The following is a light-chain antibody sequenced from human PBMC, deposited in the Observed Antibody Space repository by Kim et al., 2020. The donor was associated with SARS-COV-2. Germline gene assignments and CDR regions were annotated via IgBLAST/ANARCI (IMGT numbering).Light chain of an antibody. CDR1: KLGDKY. Sequence: VSPGQTATITCSGDKLGDKYAYWYQQKPGQSPVVVIYQDTRRPSGIPERFSGSNSGNTATLTISGTQAMDEADYYCQACDSNNVVFGGGTQLTVL. CDR2: QDT. J-gene: IGLJ2*01. V-gene: IGLV3-1*01. CDR3: QACDSNNVV.